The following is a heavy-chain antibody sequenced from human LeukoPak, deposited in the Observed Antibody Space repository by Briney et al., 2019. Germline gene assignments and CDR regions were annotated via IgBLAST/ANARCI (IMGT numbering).Heavy chain of an antibody. J-gene: IGHJ5*02. CDR2: ISSSSSTI. V-gene: IGHV3-48*01. Sequence: PGGSLRPSCAASGFTFSSYSMNWVRQAPGKGLEWVSYISSSSSTIYYADSVKGRFTISRDNAKNSLYLQMNSLRAEDTAVHYCARVPLVLPFVVSWGQGTLVTVSS. CDR1: GFTFSSYS. CDR3: ARVPLVLPFVVS. D-gene: IGHD3-3*01.